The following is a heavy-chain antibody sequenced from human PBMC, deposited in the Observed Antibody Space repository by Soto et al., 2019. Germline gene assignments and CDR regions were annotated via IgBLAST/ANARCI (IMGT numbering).Heavy chain of an antibody. CDR2: ISNSGST. CDR1: GGSVTSDEDY. CDR3: ATESGSTYGYFDY. V-gene: IGHV4-30-4*01. D-gene: IGHD4-17*01. J-gene: IGHJ4*02. Sequence: PSETLSLTCTVSGGSVTSDEDYWSWIRQSPGKGLEWIGYISNSGSTGYNPSLKTRLSMSVVRSKNQFTLRLTSVTAADTAVYFCATESGSTYGYFDYWGQGTQVTSPQ.